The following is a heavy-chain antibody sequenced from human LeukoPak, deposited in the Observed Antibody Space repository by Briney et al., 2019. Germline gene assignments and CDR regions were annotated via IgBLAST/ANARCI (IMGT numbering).Heavy chain of an antibody. D-gene: IGHD3-10*01. CDR2: ISSSGSTI. CDR1: GFTLSSYE. V-gene: IGHV3-48*03. CDR3: ARDITMVRGVIAYYYYYGMDV. Sequence: PGGSLRLSCAASGFTLSSYEMNWVRQAPGKGLEWVSYISSSGSTIYYADSVKGRFTISRDNAKNSLYLQMNSLRAEDTAVYYCARDITMVRGVIAYYYYYGMDVWGQGTTVTVSS. J-gene: IGHJ6*02.